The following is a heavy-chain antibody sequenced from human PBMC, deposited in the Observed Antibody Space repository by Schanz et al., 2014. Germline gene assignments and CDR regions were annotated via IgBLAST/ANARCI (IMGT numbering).Heavy chain of an antibody. J-gene: IGHJ5*02. Sequence: QVQLQQWGAGLLKPSETLSLTCAVYGGSFSNYYWSWIRQSPGEGLEWIGEISHSGATNYNPSLKSRVTMYVNMFKRRFSLKLRSVTAADTAVYYCARDFFLHYDFWNGTRRWFDPWGQGTLVTVSS. CDR2: ISHSGAT. D-gene: IGHD3-3*01. V-gene: IGHV4-34*01. CDR3: ARDFFLHYDFWNGTRRWFDP. CDR1: GGSFSNYY.